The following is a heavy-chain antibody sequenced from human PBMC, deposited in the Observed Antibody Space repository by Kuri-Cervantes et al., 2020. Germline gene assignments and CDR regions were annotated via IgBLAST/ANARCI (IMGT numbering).Heavy chain of an antibody. D-gene: IGHD4-23*01. Sequence: SETLSLTCTVSGGSVSSGSYYWSWIRQPPGKGLEWIGYIYYSGSTNYNPSLKNRITISVDTSKNQFSLKLSSVTAADTAVYYCARRYGGNPDAFDIWGQGTMVTVSS. CDR3: ARRYGGNPDAFDI. CDR2: IYYSGST. CDR1: GGSVSSGSYY. J-gene: IGHJ3*02. V-gene: IGHV4-61*01.